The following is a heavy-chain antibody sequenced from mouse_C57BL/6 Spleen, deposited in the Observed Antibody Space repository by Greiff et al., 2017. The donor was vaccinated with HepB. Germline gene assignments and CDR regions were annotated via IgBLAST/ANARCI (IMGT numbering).Heavy chain of an antibody. CDR1: GYAFTNYL. Sequence: QVQLQQSGAELVRPGTSVKVSCKASGYAFTNYLIEWVKQRPGQGLEWIGVINPGSGGTNYNEKFKGKATLTADKSSSTAYMQLSSLTSEDSAVYFCARRYSNYAMDYWGQGTSVTVSS. V-gene: IGHV1-54*01. CDR3: ARRYSNYAMDY. D-gene: IGHD2-5*01. J-gene: IGHJ4*01. CDR2: INPGSGGT.